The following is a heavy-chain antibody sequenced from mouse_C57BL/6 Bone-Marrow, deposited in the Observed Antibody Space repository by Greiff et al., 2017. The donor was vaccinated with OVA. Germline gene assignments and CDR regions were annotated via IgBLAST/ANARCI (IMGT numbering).Heavy chain of an antibody. CDR3: TRVDSSGYEDY. Sequence: QVQLQQSGAELVRPGASVTLSCKASGYTFTDYEMHWVKQTPVHGLEWIGAIDPETGGTAYNQKFKGKAILTADKSSSTAYMELRSLTSEDSAVYYCTRVDSSGYEDYWGQGTTLTVSS. CDR2: IDPETGGT. V-gene: IGHV1-15*01. CDR1: GYTFTDYE. D-gene: IGHD3-2*02. J-gene: IGHJ2*01.